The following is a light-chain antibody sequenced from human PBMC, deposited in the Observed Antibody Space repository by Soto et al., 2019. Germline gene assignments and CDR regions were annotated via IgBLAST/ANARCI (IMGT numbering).Light chain of an antibody. CDR2: KAS. V-gene: IGKV1-5*03. Sequence: DIQMTQSPSTLSASVGDRVTITCRASQNINNWLAWYQQKPGKAPKLLIYKASSLESGVPSRFSGSGSGTEFTLTISSLQSDDFATYYCQQYNSYWTFGQGTKVEIK. J-gene: IGKJ1*01. CDR3: QQYNSYWT. CDR1: QNINNW.